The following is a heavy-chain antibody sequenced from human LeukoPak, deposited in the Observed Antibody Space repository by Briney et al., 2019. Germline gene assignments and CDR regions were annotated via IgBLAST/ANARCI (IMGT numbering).Heavy chain of an antibody. J-gene: IGHJ5*02. V-gene: IGHV3-23*01. CDR1: GFTFSDFA. CDR2: TFQGGGEI. CDR3: AGYCSSTSCYYSPNWFDP. D-gene: IGHD2-2*01. Sequence: PGGSLRLSCAASGFTFSDFAMIWVRQPPGKGLEWVSSTFQGGGEIHYADSVRGRFTISRDNSKNTLYLQMNSLRAEDTAVYYCAGYCSSTSCYYSPNWFDPWGQGTLVTVSS.